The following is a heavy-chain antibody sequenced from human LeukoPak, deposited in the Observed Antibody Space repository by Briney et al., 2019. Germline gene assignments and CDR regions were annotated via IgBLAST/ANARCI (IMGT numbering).Heavy chain of an antibody. CDR1: GFTFSSYA. Sequence: GGSPRLSCAASGFTFSSYAMHWVRQAPGKGLEWVAVISYDGSNKYYADSVKGRFTISRDNSKNTLYLQMNSLRAEDTAVYYCASCSLRYFDWLSSSMDYWGQGTLVTVSS. CDR2: ISYDGSNK. D-gene: IGHD3-9*01. CDR3: ASCSLRYFDWLSSSMDY. J-gene: IGHJ4*02. V-gene: IGHV3-30-3*01.